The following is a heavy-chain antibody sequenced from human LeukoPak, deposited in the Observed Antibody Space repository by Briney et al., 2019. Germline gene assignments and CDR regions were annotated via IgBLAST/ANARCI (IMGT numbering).Heavy chain of an antibody. CDR3: AKDYFDSSGYYPIDY. CDR1: RFTFSSYA. CDR2: ISGSGGST. V-gene: IGHV3-23*01. Sequence: GGSLRLSRAASRFTFSSYAMSWVRQAPGKGLEWVSAISGSGGSTYYADSVKGRFTISRDNSKNTLYLQMNSLRAEDTAVYYCAKDYFDSSGYYPIDYWGQGTLVTVSS. J-gene: IGHJ4*02. D-gene: IGHD3-22*01.